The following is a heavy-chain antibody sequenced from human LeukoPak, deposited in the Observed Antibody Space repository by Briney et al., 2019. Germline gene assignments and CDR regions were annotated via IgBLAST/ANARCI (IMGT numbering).Heavy chain of an antibody. Sequence: GESLKISCQASGCNFTTYWVGWVRQMPGKGLEWVGIIYPDDSDTRYSPSFQGQVTISVDRSITTAFLQWTGLKASDTAMYYCARGVGGPTELDFWGQGTLVTVSS. V-gene: IGHV5-51*01. CDR2: IYPDDSDT. CDR3: ARGVGGPTELDF. D-gene: IGHD1-26*01. J-gene: IGHJ4*02. CDR1: GCNFTTYW.